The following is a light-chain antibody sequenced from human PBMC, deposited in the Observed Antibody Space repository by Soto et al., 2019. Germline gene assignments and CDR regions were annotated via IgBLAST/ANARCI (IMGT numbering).Light chain of an antibody. V-gene: IGKV1-9*01. J-gene: IGKJ3*01. Sequence: IQLTQSPSSLSASAGDRVTITCRASQGISSYLAWYQQKPGKAPKLLMHSASTLQSGVPSRFGGSGSGTEFTLTISSLQPEDFATYYCQQLHSYPRTFGPGTKVDIK. CDR2: SAS. CDR1: QGISSY. CDR3: QQLHSYPRT.